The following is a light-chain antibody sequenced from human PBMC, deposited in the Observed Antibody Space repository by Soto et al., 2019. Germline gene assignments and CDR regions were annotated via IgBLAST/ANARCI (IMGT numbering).Light chain of an antibody. CDR2: NNN. Sequence: QSAMTQPHSVAGAPGQRVTISCTGSSSNIGAGYDVHWYQRLPGTAPKVLIYNNNNRPSGVPDRFSGSKSGTSASLAITGLQADDEVDNYCQSYDSSLRGSYVFGTGTKVTVL. CDR1: SSNIGAGYD. J-gene: IGLJ1*01. CDR3: QSYDSSLRGSYV. V-gene: IGLV1-40*01.